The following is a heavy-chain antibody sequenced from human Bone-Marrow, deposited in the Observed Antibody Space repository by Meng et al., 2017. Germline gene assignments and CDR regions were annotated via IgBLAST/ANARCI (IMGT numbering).Heavy chain of an antibody. CDR1: GFTFSSYW. J-gene: IGHJ4*02. CDR2: INSDGSST. V-gene: IGHV3-74*01. CDR3: AKSPELFRYAHFDY. D-gene: IGHD3-10*01. Sequence: GESLKISCAASGFTFSSYWMHWVRQAPGKGLVWVSRINSDGSSTSYADSVKGRFTISRDNSKNTLYLQMNSLRAEDTAVYYCAKSPELFRYAHFDYWGQGTLVTVSS.